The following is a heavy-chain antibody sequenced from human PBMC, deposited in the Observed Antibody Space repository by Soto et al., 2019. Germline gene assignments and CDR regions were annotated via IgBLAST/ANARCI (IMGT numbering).Heavy chain of an antibody. V-gene: IGHV3-30-3*01. CDR3: ARDSDCSGGSCDVANLDY. D-gene: IGHD2-15*01. CDR1: GFPFSSYA. Sequence: GGSLRLSCAASGFPFSSYAMHWVRQAPGKGLEWVAVISYDGSNKYYADSVKGRFTISRDNSKNTLYLQMNSLRAEDTAVYYCARDSDCSGGSCDVANLDYWGQGTLVTVSS. J-gene: IGHJ4*02. CDR2: ISYDGSNK.